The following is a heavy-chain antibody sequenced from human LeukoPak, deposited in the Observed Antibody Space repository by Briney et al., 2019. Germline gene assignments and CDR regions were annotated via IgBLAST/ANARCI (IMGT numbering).Heavy chain of an antibody. CDR1: GGPISSYY. V-gene: IGHV4-59*01. D-gene: IGHD4-17*01. CDR3: ARGPDYGDHQRPDYYYFGMDV. CDR2: IYYSGST. Sequence: PSETLSLTCTVSGGPISSYYWSWIRQPPGKGLEWIGYIYYSGSTNYNPSLKSRVTISVDTSKNQFSLKLSSVTAADTAVYHCARGPDYGDHQRPDYYYFGMDVWGKGTTVTVSS. J-gene: IGHJ6*04.